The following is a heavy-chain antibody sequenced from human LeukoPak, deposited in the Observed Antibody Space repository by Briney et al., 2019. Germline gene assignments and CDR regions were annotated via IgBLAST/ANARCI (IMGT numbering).Heavy chain of an antibody. Sequence: SETLSLTCTVSGGSISTYYWSWFRQPPGKGLEWIGYIYYSGSTNYNPSLKSRVTISVDTSKNQFSLKLNSVTAADTAVYYCARHDGRYSSGWDFDYWGQGTLVTVSS. CDR3: ARHDGRYSSGWDFDY. J-gene: IGHJ4*02. V-gene: IGHV4-59*08. D-gene: IGHD6-19*01. CDR1: GGSISTYY. CDR2: IYYSGST.